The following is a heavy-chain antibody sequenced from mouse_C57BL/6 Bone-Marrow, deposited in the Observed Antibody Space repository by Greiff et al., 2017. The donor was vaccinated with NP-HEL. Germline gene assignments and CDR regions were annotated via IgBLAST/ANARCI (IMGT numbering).Heavy chain of an antibody. CDR2: IWTGGGT. Sequence: VQLQQSGPGLVAPSQSLSITCTVSGFSLTSYAISWVRQPPGKGLEWLGVIWTGGGTNYNSALKSRLSISKDNSKSQVFLKMNRLQTDDTARYYCARLVGGRRGAMDYWGQGTSVTVSS. J-gene: IGHJ4*01. V-gene: IGHV2-9-1*01. CDR3: ARLVGGRRGAMDY. D-gene: IGHD2-12*01. CDR1: GFSLTSYA.